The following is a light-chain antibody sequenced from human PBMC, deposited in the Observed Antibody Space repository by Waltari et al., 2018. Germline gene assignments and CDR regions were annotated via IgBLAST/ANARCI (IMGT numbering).Light chain of an antibody. CDR3: AAWDDSLNGLYV. J-gene: IGLJ1*01. V-gene: IGLV1-44*01. CDR2: SNN. Sequence: QSVLTQPPSASGTPGQRVTISCSGSSSNIGSNTVNWYQQLPGTAPKLLIYSNNQRPSGVPDRCSGAKSETSASLAISGLQSEDEADYYCAAWDDSLNGLYVFGTGTKVTVL. CDR1: SSNIGSNT.